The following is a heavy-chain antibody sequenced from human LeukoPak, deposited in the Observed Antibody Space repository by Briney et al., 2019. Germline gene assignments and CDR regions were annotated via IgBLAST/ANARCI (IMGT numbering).Heavy chain of an antibody. D-gene: IGHD2-8*01. Sequence: GGSLRLSCAVSGHTLCNYCVQYVRQAPGKGLVWVSRINTDGSSTSYADSVKGRFTISRDNAKNTLYLQMNSLGAEDTAVYYCARPVDCTKGVCYANWFDPWGQGTLVTVSS. CDR2: INTDGSST. V-gene: IGHV3-74*01. CDR1: GHTLCNYC. J-gene: IGHJ5*02. CDR3: ARPVDCTKGVCYANWFDP.